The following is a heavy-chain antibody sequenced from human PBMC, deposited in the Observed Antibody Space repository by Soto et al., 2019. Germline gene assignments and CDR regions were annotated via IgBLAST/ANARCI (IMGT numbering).Heavy chain of an antibody. CDR1: GFTFSSYS. Sequence: GGSLRLSCAASGFTFSSYSMNWVRQAPGKGLEWVSYISSSSSTIYYAGSVKGRFTISRDNAKNSLYLQMNSLRDEDTAVYYCARDGDGDYYYYYGMDVWGQGTTVTVSS. CDR3: ARDGDGDYYYYYGMDV. D-gene: IGHD4-17*01. J-gene: IGHJ6*02. V-gene: IGHV3-48*02. CDR2: ISSSSSTI.